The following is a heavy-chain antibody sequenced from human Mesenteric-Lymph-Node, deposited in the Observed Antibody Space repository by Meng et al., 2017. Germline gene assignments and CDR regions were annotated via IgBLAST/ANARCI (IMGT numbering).Heavy chain of an antibody. Sequence: GSLRLSCTVSGGSISSSSYYWGWIRQPPGKGLEWIGSIYYSGSTYYNPSLKSRVTISVDTSKNQFSLKLSSVTAADTAVYYCASWGLLSTKIVHDAFDIWGQGTMVTVSS. V-gene: IGHV4-39*07. CDR2: IYYSGST. CDR1: GGSISSSSYY. D-gene: IGHD3-22*01. CDR3: ASWGLLSTKIVHDAFDI. J-gene: IGHJ3*02.